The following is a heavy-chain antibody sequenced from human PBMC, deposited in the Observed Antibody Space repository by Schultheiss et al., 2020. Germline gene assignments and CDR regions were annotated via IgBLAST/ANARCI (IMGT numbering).Heavy chain of an antibody. CDR2: ISWNSGSI. Sequence: GGSLRLSCAASGFTFSSYAMHWVRQAPGKGLEWVSGISWNSGSIGYADSVKGRFTISRDNSKNTLYLQMNSLRAEDTAVYYCAKALITMVRGVISAPLDYWGQGTLVTGSS. V-gene: IGHV3-9*01. CDR1: GFTFSSYA. D-gene: IGHD3-10*01. J-gene: IGHJ4*02. CDR3: AKALITMVRGVISAPLDY.